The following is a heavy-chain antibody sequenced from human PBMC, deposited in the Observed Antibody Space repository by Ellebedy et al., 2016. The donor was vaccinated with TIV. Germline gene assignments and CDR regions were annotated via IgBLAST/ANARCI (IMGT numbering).Heavy chain of an antibody. CDR2: INHSGST. CDR1: GGSFSGYY. J-gene: IGHJ6*02. CDR3: ARAGILTGLYYYGMDV. V-gene: IGHV4-34*01. Sequence: SETLSLTXAVYGGSFSGYYWSWIRQPPGKGLEWIGEINHSGSTNYNPSLKSRVTISVDTSKNQFSLKLSSVTAADTAVYYCARAGILTGLYYYGMDVWGQGTTVTVSS. D-gene: IGHD3-9*01.